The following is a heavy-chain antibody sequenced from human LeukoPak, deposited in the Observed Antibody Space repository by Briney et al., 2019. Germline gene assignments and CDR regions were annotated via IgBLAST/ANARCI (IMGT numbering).Heavy chain of an antibody. V-gene: IGHV1-24*01. J-gene: IGHJ4*02. Sequence: ASVKVSCKVSGYTRTELSMHWVRQAPGKGLEWMGGFDPEDGETIYAQKFQGRVTMTEDTSTDTAYMELSSLRSEDTAVYYCATDMIAVAGFPRDYWGQGTLVTVSS. CDR3: ATDMIAVAGFPRDY. CDR1: GYTRTELS. CDR2: FDPEDGET. D-gene: IGHD6-19*01.